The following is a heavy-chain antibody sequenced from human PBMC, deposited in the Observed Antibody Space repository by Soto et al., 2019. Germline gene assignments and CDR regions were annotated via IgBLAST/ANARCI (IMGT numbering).Heavy chain of an antibody. V-gene: IGHV3-33*01. D-gene: IGHD5-18*01. Sequence: GGSLRLSCAASGFTFSSYDMHWVRQAPGKGLEWVAVIWYDGSNKYYADSVKGRFTISRDNSKNTLYLQMNSLRAEDTAVYYCARDAPYGDTAMEKALDYWGQGTLVTGSS. CDR1: GFTFSSYD. CDR3: ARDAPYGDTAMEKALDY. CDR2: IWYDGSNK. J-gene: IGHJ4*02.